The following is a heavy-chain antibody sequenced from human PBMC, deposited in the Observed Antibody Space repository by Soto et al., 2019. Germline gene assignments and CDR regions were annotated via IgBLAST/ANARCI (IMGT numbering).Heavy chain of an antibody. CDR3: ARTTAVAGTPEFDY. D-gene: IGHD6-19*01. CDR1: GFTFSSYG. J-gene: IGHJ4*02. CDR2: ISDGGGST. V-gene: IGHV3-23*01. Sequence: PGGSLRLSCAASGFTFSSYGMSWVRQAPGKGLEWVSVISDGGGSTFYADSVKGRFTISRENSNNTLYLQLSSLRPEDTAVYYCARTTAVAGTPEFDYWGQGALVTVSS.